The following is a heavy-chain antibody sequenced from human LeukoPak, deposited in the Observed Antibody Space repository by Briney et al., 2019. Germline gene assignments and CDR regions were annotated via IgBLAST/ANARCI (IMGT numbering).Heavy chain of an antibody. CDR1: GYTFTSYA. D-gene: IGHD3-22*01. V-gene: IGHV1-3*01. CDR3: ARRLPYYYDTPTDY. CDR2: INAGNGNT. Sequence: ASVKVSCKASGYTFTSYAMHWVRQAPGQRLEWMGWINAGNGNTKYSQKFQGRVTITRDTSASTAYMELSSLRSEDTAVYYCARRLPYYYDTPTDYWGQGTLVTVSS. J-gene: IGHJ4*02.